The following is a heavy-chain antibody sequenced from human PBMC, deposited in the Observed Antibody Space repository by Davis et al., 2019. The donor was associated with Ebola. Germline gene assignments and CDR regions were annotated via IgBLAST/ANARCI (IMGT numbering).Heavy chain of an antibody. CDR2: INTNTGNP. CDR1: GYTFTSYA. V-gene: IGHV7-4-1*02. CDR3: AVPMSSSTAFDF. D-gene: IGHD6-6*01. Sequence: AASVKVSCKASGYTFTSYAMNWVRQAPGQGLEWMGWINTNTGNPTYAQGFTGRFVFSLDTSVSTAYLQISSLTAEDAALYYCAVPMSSSTAFDFWGHGTMVTVSS. J-gene: IGHJ3*01.